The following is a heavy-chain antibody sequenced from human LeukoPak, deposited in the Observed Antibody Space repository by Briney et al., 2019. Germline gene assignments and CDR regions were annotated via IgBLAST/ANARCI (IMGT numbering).Heavy chain of an antibody. CDR2: IDKKDKGYATAT. CDR3: TRHSGTYHWFDP. Sequence: GGSLKLSCAAPGFTFRGSAIHWVRQSSGKGLEWVGQIDKKDKGYATATAYAASVKGRFTISRDDSINTAYLQMKSLKTENTALYYCTRHSGTYHWFDPWGQGTLVTVSS. CDR1: GFTFRGSA. V-gene: IGHV3-73*01. J-gene: IGHJ5*02. D-gene: IGHD1-26*01.